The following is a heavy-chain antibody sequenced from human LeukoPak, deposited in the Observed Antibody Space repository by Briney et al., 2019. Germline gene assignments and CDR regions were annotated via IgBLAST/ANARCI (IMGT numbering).Heavy chain of an antibody. CDR1: GYSLTTYY. Sequence: ASVKVSCKASGYSLTTYYMHWVRQAPGQGLEWMAIINPSGGGTKYAQKFQGRVTMTTDTSTSTAYMELRSLRSDDTAVYYCARFVVVPAAINYYYYGMDVWGQGTTVTVSS. V-gene: IGHV1-46*01. CDR2: INPSGGGT. J-gene: IGHJ6*02. CDR3: ARFVVVPAAINYYYYGMDV. D-gene: IGHD2-2*01.